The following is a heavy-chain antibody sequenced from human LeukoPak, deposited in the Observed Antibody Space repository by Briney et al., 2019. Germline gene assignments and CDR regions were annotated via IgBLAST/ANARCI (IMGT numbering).Heavy chain of an antibody. CDR3: AKDGSHGSGSSH. V-gene: IGHV3-23*01. J-gene: IGHJ4*02. Sequence: GGSLRLSCAASRFTFSSYAMSWVRQAPGKGLEWVSVISGSGGSTYSADYLKARFTISRDNSKNTLYLQMNSLRAEDMAVYYCAKDGSHGSGSSHWGQGTLVTVSS. CDR2: ISGSGGST. CDR1: RFTFSSYA. D-gene: IGHD3-10*01.